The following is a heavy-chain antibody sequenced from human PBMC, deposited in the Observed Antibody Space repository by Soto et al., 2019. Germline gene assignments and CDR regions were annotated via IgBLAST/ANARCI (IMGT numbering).Heavy chain of an antibody. J-gene: IGHJ3*01. V-gene: IGHV3-23*01. CDR3: AKLPIIRGNALDL. CDR2: ISGSGESI. D-gene: IGHD3-10*01. Sequence: GGSLRLSCAASGFTFSSYAMSWVRQAPGKGLEWVSAISGSGESIYYVDSVKGRFTISRDNSRNTVYLKMNFLRAEDTALYYCAKLPIIRGNALDLWGQGTMVTVSS. CDR1: GFTFSSYA.